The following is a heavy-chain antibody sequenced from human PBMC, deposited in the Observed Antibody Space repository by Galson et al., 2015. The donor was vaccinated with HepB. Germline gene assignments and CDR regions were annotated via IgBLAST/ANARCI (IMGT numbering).Heavy chain of an antibody. Sequence: SLRLSCAASGFTVSSNYMSWVRQAPGKGLEWVSVIYSGGSTYYADSVKGRFTISRDNSKNTLYLQMNSLRAEDTAVYYCARERGQQLFGNYYYYGMDVWGQGTTVTVSS. J-gene: IGHJ6*02. D-gene: IGHD6-13*01. CDR2: IYSGGST. CDR1: GFTVSSNY. CDR3: ARERGQQLFGNYYYYGMDV. V-gene: IGHV3-66*01.